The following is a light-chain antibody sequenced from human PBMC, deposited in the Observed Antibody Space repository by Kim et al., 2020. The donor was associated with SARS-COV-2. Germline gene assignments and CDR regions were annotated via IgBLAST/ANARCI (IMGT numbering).Light chain of an antibody. CDR1: SNSGSFKA. J-gene: IGLJ3*02. CDR2: RNN. Sequence: RQHATPTPLGNSNSGSFKADFWLKHHQGHPHKLLFYRNNNRPSGISERLSASRSGNTASLTITGLQPEDEAEYYCSAWDSSLSAWVFGGGTQLTVL. V-gene: IGLV10-54*01. CDR3: SAWDSSLSAWV.